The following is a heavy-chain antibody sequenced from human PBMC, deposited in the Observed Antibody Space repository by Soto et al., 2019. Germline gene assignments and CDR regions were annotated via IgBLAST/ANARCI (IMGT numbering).Heavy chain of an antibody. V-gene: IGHV1-3*01. CDR3: AFSMVDWLLRGDEAFDI. D-gene: IGHD3-9*01. J-gene: IGHJ3*02. CDR2: INAGNGNT. Sequence: ASVKVSCKASGYTFTSYAMHWVRQAPGQRLEWMGWINAGNGNTKYSQKFQGRVTITRDTSASTAYMELSSLRSEDTAVYYCAFSMVDWLLRGDEAFDIWGQGTMVTVSS. CDR1: GYTFTSYA.